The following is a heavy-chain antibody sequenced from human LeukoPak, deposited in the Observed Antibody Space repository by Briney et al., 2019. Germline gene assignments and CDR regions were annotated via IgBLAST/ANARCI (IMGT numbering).Heavy chain of an antibody. Sequence: SETLSLTCGVYGESFSDYYYNWIRQPPGKGLEWIGEINPSGITNYNPSLKSRITVSVDTSKKHFSLKLSSVTAADTAVYYCARGRFKFVARNAFDIWGQGTRVTVSS. CDR2: INPSGIT. V-gene: IGHV4-34*01. J-gene: IGHJ3*02. CDR1: GESFSDYY. CDR3: ARGRFKFVARNAFDI. D-gene: IGHD3-10*01.